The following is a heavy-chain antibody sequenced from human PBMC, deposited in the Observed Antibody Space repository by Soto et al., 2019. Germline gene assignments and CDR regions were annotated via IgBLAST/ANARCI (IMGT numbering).Heavy chain of an antibody. CDR1: GGSISSGGYY. CDR3: ARDSAQVHYGEGI. Sequence: QVQLQESGPGLVKPSQTLSLTCTVSGGSISSGGYYWSWIRQHPGKGLEWIGYIYYSGSTYYNPSLMSRVTIAVDTSKNQFSLKLSSVTAADTAVYYCARDSAQVHYGEGIWGQGTMVTVSS. D-gene: IGHD4-17*01. V-gene: IGHV4-31*03. CDR2: IYYSGST. J-gene: IGHJ3*02.